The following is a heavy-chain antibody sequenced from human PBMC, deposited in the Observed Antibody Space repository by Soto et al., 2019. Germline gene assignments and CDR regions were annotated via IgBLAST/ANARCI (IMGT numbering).Heavy chain of an antibody. D-gene: IGHD6-25*01. CDR2: IIPILGIA. CDR1: GGTFSSYT. CDR3: ASIGLKRGYYFDY. Sequence: QVQLVQSGAEVKKPGSSVKVSCTASGGTFSSYTISWVRQAPGQGLEWMGRIIPILGIANYAQKFQGRVTITADKSTSTAYMELSSLRSEDTAVYYCASIGLKRGYYFDYWGQGTLVTVSS. V-gene: IGHV1-69*02. J-gene: IGHJ4*02.